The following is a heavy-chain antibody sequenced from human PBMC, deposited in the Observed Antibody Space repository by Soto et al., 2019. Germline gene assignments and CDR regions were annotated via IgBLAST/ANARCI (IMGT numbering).Heavy chain of an antibody. CDR1: GYTFTIYY. CDR2: INPSGGST. CDR3: ARERWPHNALDI. J-gene: IGHJ3*02. V-gene: IGHV1-46*03. Sequence: ASVKVSCKASGYTFTIYYMHWVRQAPGQGLEWMGIINPSGGSTSYAQKFQGRVTMTRDTSTSTVYMELSSLRSEDTAVYYCARERWPHNALDIWGQGTMVTVSS. D-gene: IGHD1-1*01.